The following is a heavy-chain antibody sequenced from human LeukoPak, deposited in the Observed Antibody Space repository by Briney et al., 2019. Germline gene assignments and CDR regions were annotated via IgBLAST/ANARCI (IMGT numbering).Heavy chain of an antibody. CDR3: ARDDGYDSRFDY. CDR2: IHASGST. CDR1: GGSISSYY. J-gene: IGHJ4*02. V-gene: IGHV4-4*07. Sequence: SETLSLTCTVSGGSISSYYWGWIRQPAGKGLEWTGRIHASGSTVYNPSLMSRVTMSVDTSKSQFSLKLTSVTAADTAVYYCARDDGYDSRFDYWGQGTLLTVSS. D-gene: IGHD5-12*01.